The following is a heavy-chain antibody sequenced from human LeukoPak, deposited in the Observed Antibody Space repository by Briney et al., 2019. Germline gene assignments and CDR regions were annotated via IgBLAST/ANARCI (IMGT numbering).Heavy chain of an antibody. J-gene: IGHJ3*02. CDR2: ISSSYI. D-gene: IGHD1-26*01. CDR3: ARDVVGATGYAFDI. CDR1: GLTFSSYS. Sequence: PGGSLRLSCAASGLTFSSYSMNWVRQAPGKGLEWVSSISSSYIYYADSVKGRFTISRDNAKNSLYLQMNSLRAEDTAVYYCARDVVGATGYAFDIWGQGTMVTVSS. V-gene: IGHV3-21*01.